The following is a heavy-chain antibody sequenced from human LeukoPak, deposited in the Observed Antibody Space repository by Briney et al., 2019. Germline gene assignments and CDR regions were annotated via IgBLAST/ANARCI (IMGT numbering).Heavy chain of an antibody. Sequence: SETLSLTCAVYGGSFSGYYWSWIRQPPGKGLVWIGEINHSGSTNYNPSLKSRVTISVDTSKNQLSLKLSSVTAADTAVYYCARGTHARGYYYYYGMDVWGQGTTVTVSS. CDR3: ARGTHARGYYYYYGMDV. V-gene: IGHV4-34*01. CDR2: INHSGST. CDR1: GGSFSGYY. J-gene: IGHJ6*02. D-gene: IGHD3-10*01.